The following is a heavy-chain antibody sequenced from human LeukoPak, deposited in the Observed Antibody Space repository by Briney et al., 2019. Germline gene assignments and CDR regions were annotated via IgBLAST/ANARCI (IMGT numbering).Heavy chain of an antibody. V-gene: IGHV1-2*02. CDR3: ARGGDILTPGSFDY. Sequence: ASVKVSCRASGYTFTGYYMHWVRQAPGQGLEWMGWINPNSGGTNYAQKFQGRVTMTRDTSISTAYMEPSRLRSDDTAVYYCARGGDILTPGSFDYWGQGTLVTVSS. CDR1: GYTFTGYY. D-gene: IGHD3-9*01. CDR2: INPNSGGT. J-gene: IGHJ4*02.